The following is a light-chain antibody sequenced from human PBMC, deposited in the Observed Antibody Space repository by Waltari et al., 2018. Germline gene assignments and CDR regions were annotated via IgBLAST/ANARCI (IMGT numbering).Light chain of an antibody. CDR3: QQVNSFRT. V-gene: IGKV1-9*01. CDR2: AAS. CDR1: QGISSY. J-gene: IGKJ1*01. Sequence: DIQLTQSPSFLSASVGDRVTITCRASQGISSYLAWYQQKPGKAPKLLIYAASTLQSWVPSRFSGSGSGTAFTLTISSLQPEDFPTYYCQQVNSFRTFGQGTKVEIK.